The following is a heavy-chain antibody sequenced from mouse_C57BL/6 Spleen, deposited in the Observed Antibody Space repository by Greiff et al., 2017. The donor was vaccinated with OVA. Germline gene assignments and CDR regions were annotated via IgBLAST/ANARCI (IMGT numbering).Heavy chain of an antibody. CDR3: ARYRGYGSSNWYFDV. D-gene: IGHD1-1*01. J-gene: IGHJ1*03. V-gene: IGHV7-3*01. CDR2: IRNKANGYTT. Sequence: DVKLVESGGGLVQPGGSLSLSCAASGFTFTDYYMSWVRQPPGKALEWLGFIRNKANGYTTEYSASVKGRFTISRDNSQSILYLPMNALRAKDSATYYCARYRGYGSSNWYFDVWGTGTTVTVSS. CDR1: GFTFTDYY.